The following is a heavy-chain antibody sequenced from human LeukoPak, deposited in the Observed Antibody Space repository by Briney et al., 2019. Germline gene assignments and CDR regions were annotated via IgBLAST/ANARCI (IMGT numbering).Heavy chain of an antibody. V-gene: IGHV3-33*03. D-gene: IGHD3-10*01. CDR3: ASVDYYGSGNYYNDVDY. J-gene: IGHJ4*02. Sequence: PGGSLRLSCAASGFIFSHYGMHWVRQAPGKGLEWVAVIWSDGSNRFYAGSVKGRFTISRDNAKNSLYLQMNSLRAEDTALYYCASVDYYGSGNYYNDVDYWGQGTLVTVSS. CDR2: IWSDGSNR. CDR1: GFIFSHYG.